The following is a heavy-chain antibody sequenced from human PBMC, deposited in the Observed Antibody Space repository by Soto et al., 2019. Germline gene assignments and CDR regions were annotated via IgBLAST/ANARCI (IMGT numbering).Heavy chain of an antibody. CDR1: GCCSIIGSYY. Sequence: SGTXSLTCTVSGCCSIIGSYYLSWIRQHPGKGLEWIGYMFYSGSSYYNPSLMSLVTISVDTSKNQFSLTLSSVTAADTAVYYCARGVRQWFDPWGQGTLVTVSS. V-gene: IGHV4-31*01. D-gene: IGHD3-16*01. J-gene: IGHJ5*02. CDR3: ARGVRQWFDP. CDR2: MFYSGSS.